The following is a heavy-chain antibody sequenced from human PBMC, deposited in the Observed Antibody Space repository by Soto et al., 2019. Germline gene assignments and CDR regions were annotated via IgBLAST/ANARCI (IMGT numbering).Heavy chain of an antibody. CDR2: IYPGDSDT. CDR3: ARAIQTDYYYYDGMDV. CDR1: GYSFTSYW. V-gene: IGHV5-51*01. Sequence: GESLKISCKGSGYSFTSYWIGWVRQMPGKGLEWMGIIYPGDSDTRYSPSFQGQVTISADKSISTAYLQWSSLKASDTAMYYCARAIQTDYYYYDGMDVWGQGTTVTVSS. D-gene: IGHD2-2*02. J-gene: IGHJ6*02.